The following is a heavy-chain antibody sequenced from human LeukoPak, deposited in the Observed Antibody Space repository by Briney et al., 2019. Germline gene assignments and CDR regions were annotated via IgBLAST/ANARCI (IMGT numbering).Heavy chain of an antibody. D-gene: IGHD6-6*01. V-gene: IGHV4-34*01. CDR3: ARRRPLNWFDP. Sequence: SETLSLTCAVYGGSFSGYYWSWIRQPPGKGLEWIGEINHSGSTNYNPSLKSRVTISVDTSENQFSLKLSSVTAADTAVYYCARRRPLNWFDPWGQGTLVTVSS. CDR2: INHSGST. CDR1: GGSFSGYY. J-gene: IGHJ5*02.